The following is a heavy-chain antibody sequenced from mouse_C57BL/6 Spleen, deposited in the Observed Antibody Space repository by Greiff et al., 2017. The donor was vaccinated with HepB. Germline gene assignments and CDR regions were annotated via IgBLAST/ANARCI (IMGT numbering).Heavy chain of an antibody. CDR3: ARGDGYYFYYAMDY. Sequence: VQRVESDAELVKPGASVKISCKVSGYTFTDHTIHWMKQMPEQGLEWIGYIYPRDGSTKYNEKFKGKATLTADKSSSTAYMQLNSLTSEDSAVYYCARGDGYYFYYAMDYWGQGTSVTVSS. J-gene: IGHJ4*01. V-gene: IGHV1-78*01. CDR2: IYPRDGST. CDR1: GYTFTDHT. D-gene: IGHD2-3*01.